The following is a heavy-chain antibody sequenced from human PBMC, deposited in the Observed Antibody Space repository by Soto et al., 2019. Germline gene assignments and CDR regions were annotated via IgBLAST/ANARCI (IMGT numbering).Heavy chain of an antibody. D-gene: IGHD4-4*01. V-gene: IGHV1-2*02. CDR1: GYPFSDNQ. Sequence: GASVKVSCKASGYPFSDNQIHWLRRAPGQGLEWMGRINPKSDDTNYAQKFQGRVTMTRDTSIDTAYLELTGLTSDDTATYYCARKPYLDYIRWGLDPWGQGTLVTVSS. CDR3: ARKPYLDYIRWGLDP. CDR2: INPKSDDT. J-gene: IGHJ5*02.